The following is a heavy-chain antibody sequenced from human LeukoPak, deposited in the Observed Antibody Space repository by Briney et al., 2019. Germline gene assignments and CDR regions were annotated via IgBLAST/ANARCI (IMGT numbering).Heavy chain of an antibody. J-gene: IGHJ4*02. V-gene: IGHV3-23*01. CDR2: ISGSGGST. CDR3: AKSVVRGVMND. D-gene: IGHD3-10*02. CDR1: GFTFSDYA. Sequence: GGSLGLSCAASGFTFSDYAMSWVRRAPGKGLEWVSAISGSGGSTYYADSVEGRFTISRDNSKNTLYLQMNSLRAEDTAVYYCAKSVVRGVMNDWGQGTLVTVSS.